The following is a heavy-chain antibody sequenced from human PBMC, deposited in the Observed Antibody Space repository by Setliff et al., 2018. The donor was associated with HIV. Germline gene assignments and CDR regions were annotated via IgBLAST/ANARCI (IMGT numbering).Heavy chain of an antibody. CDR1: GFTLSNFD. J-gene: IGHJ4*02. CDR3: AKDPPGFSHFLDY. V-gene: IGHV3-23*01. Sequence: GGSLRLSCAASGFTLSNFDISWARQAPGKGLEWVSIITGSGGGTSYADSVKGRFTISRDNSKNTLYLQMNSLRAEDTAVYYCAKDPPGFSHFLDYWGQGAVGTVSS. CDR2: ITGSGGGT.